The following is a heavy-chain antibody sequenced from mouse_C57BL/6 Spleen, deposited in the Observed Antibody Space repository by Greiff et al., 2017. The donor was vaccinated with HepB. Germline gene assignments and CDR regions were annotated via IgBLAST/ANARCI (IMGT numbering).Heavy chain of an antibody. V-gene: IGHV14-1*01. CDR2: IDPDDGDT. Sequence: EVQLQQSGAEFVRPGASVKLSCTASGFNIKDYYMHWVKQRPEQGLEWIGRIDPDDGDTESAPKFQGQATMTADPSTHTAYLHLSSLTSEDAAVYYSTTDAMSGTRVFAYWGQGTLVTVSA. D-gene: IGHD1-1*01. CDR1: GFNIKDYY. CDR3: TTDAMSGTRVFAY. J-gene: IGHJ3*01.